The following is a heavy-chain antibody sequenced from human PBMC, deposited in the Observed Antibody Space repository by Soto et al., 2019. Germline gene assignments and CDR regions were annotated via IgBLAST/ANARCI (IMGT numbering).Heavy chain of an antibody. J-gene: IGHJ4*02. CDR2: ISYDGSNK. CDR1: GFTFSSYG. D-gene: IGHD4-17*01. CDR3: AKDQRDGENGYYFDY. V-gene: IGHV3-30*18. Sequence: GWSLRLSCAASGFTFSSYGMHWVRQAPGKGLEWVAVISYDGSNKYYADSVKGRFTISRDNSKNTLYLQMNSLRAEDTAVYYCAKDQRDGENGYYFDYWGQGTLVTVSS.